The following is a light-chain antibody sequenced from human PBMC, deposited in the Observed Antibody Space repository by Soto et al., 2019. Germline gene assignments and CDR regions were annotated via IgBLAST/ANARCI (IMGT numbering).Light chain of an antibody. J-gene: IGKJ4*01. Sequence: EIVLTQSPGTLSLSPGERATLSCRASQSVSSSYLAWYQQKPGQAPRLLIYGASSRATGIPDRFSGSGSGTDFTLTISRLELEDFAVYYCQQYGSSPFGGGTKVDIK. CDR2: GAS. V-gene: IGKV3-20*01. CDR3: QQYGSSP. CDR1: QSVSSSY.